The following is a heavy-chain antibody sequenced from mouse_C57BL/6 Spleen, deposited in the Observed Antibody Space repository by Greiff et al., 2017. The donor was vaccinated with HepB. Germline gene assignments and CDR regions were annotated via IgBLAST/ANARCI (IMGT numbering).Heavy chain of an antibody. CDR3: ARGGITAVVGEDY. V-gene: IGHV1-53*01. CDR1: GYTFTSYW. Sequence: VQLQQPGAELVKPGASVKLSCKASGYTFTSYWMHWVKQRPGQGLEWIGVINPSSGGTNYHEKFKSKATLTVDKSSTTAFMQLSSLTSEDSAVYYCARGGITAVVGEDYWGQGTTLTVSS. D-gene: IGHD1-1*01. J-gene: IGHJ2*01. CDR2: INPSSGGT.